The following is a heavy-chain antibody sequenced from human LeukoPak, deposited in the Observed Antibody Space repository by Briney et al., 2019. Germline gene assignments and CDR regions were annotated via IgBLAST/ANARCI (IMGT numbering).Heavy chain of an antibody. Sequence: GESLRLSCAASGFTFSNYAMTWVRQTPGKGLEWVSGISGSGSTSYYADSVKGRFTISRDYPKNTLYLHMNSLRAEDTAVYFRARYSGSYYYPPNWDSWGQGTLVSVSS. CDR3: ARYSGSYYYPPNWDS. D-gene: IGHD1-26*01. V-gene: IGHV3-23*01. J-gene: IGHJ4*02. CDR1: GFTFSNYA. CDR2: ISGSGSTS.